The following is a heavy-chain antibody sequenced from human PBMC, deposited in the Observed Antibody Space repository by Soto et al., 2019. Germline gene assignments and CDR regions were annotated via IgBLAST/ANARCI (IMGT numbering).Heavy chain of an antibody. V-gene: IGHV6-1*01. D-gene: IGHD4-17*01. CDR3: ARDYYDDNVDVGYFDY. J-gene: IGHJ4*02. CDR1: GDSVSSDTAA. Sequence: SQTLSLTCVISGDSVSSDTAAWNWIRQSPSRGLEWLGRTYYRSKWYYHYAVSVKSRITINPDTPKNQFSLHLNSVTPADTAVYFCARDYYDDNVDVGYFDYWGQGTLVTVSS. CDR2: TYYRSKWYY.